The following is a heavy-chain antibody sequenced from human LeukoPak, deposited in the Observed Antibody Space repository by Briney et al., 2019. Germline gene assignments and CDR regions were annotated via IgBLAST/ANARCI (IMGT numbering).Heavy chain of an antibody. CDR3: AKDSYYYDSSGYIPWGHAFDF. J-gene: IGHJ3*01. V-gene: IGHV3-23*01. Sequence: PGGSLRLSCAASGFTFGNYAMNWVRQAPGTGLQWVSTISGSGNSTYYADSAKGRFTVFRDNSKNTLYLQMNSLGADDTATYYCAKDSYYYDSSGYIPWGHAFDFWGQGTMVTVSS. CDR2: ISGSGNST. CDR1: GFTFGNYA. D-gene: IGHD3-22*01.